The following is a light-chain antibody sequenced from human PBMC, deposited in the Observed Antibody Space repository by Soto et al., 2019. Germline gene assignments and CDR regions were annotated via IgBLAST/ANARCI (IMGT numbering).Light chain of an antibody. CDR2: RTF. CDR3: QQYDTSPPT. J-gene: IGKJ5*01. Sequence: EIVLTQPPGTLSLSPGERATLSCRASQTIASRYLAWYQHQAGQAPRLLIYRTFARAPGIPDRFSGGGSGTDFTLTISRLEREDFAVYYCQQYDTSPPTFGQGTRLDIK. V-gene: IGKV3-20*01. CDR1: QTIASRY.